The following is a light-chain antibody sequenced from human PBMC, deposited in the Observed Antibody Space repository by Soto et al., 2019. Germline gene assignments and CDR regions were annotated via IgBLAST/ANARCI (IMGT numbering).Light chain of an antibody. J-gene: IGKJ5*01. CDR3: QQSETYPLT. CDR2: DAS. CDR1: QTISTW. V-gene: IGKV1-5*01. Sequence: DIQMTQSPSTLSASVGDIVTITFRASQTISTWLAWYQHKPGKAPNLLIYDASTLMSGVPSRFSGSGSGTEITLTISSLQPGDFATYYCQQSETYPLTFGQGTRLEIK.